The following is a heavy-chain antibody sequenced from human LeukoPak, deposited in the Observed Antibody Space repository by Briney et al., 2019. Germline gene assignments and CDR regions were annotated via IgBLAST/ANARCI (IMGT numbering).Heavy chain of an antibody. CDR2: IYHSGST. D-gene: IGHD3-9*01. V-gene: IGHV4-59*12. Sequence: MASETLSLTCSVSGASINSYYWSWIRQPPGKGLEWIGYIYHSGSTYYNPSLKSRVTISVDTSKNQFSLKLSSVTAADTAVYYCARDLVYWGQGTLVTVSS. CDR3: ARDLVY. J-gene: IGHJ4*02. CDR1: GASINSYY.